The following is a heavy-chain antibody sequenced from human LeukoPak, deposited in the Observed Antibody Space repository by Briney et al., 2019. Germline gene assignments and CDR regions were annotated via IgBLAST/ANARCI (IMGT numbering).Heavy chain of an antibody. Sequence: GESLKISCKGSGYSFSTYWIGWVRQMPGKGLEWMGIIYPGDSDSRYSPSFQGQVTISADKSISTTYLQWSSLKASDTAMYYCARWYYDLWSGYYSSYYFDYWGQGTLVTVSS. CDR2: IYPGDSDS. J-gene: IGHJ4*02. CDR3: ARWYYDLWSGYYSSYYFDY. V-gene: IGHV5-51*01. CDR1: GYSFSTYW. D-gene: IGHD3-3*01.